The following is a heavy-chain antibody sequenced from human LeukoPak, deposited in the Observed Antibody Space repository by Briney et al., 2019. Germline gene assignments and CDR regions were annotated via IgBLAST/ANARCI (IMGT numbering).Heavy chain of an antibody. Sequence: LETLSLTCTVSGGSVSSGSYYWSWIRQPPGKGLEWIGYIYYSGSTNYNPSLKSRVTISVDTSKNQFSLKLSSVTAADTAVYYCVFAGYCSGGSCYYGMDVWGQGTTVTVSS. D-gene: IGHD2-15*01. V-gene: IGHV4-61*01. CDR1: GGSVSSGSYY. CDR2: IYYSGST. J-gene: IGHJ6*02. CDR3: VFAGYCSGGSCYYGMDV.